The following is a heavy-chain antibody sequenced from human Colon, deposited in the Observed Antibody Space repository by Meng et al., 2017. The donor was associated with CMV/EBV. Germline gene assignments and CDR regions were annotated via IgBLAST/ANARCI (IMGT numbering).Heavy chain of an antibody. Sequence: GGSLRLSCTSSGFTFGDYAMGWVRQAPGQGLEWIGFVRTKRHGGSAAYAASVRGRFTTSRDDSKSIAYLQMNSLKTEDTAVYYCTRDEGQFLEWLLSDSWGQGTLVTVSS. CDR1: GFTFGDYA. CDR2: VRTKRHGGSA. D-gene: IGHD3-3*01. CDR3: TRDEGQFLEWLLSDS. V-gene: IGHV3-49*04. J-gene: IGHJ4*02.